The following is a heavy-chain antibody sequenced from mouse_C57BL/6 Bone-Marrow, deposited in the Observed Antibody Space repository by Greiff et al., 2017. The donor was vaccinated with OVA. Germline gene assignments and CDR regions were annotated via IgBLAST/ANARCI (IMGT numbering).Heavy chain of an antibody. CDR3: TRGGQIYYYARGFAY. Sequence: SGAELVRPGASVTLSCKASGYTFTDYEMHWVKQTPVHGLEWIGAIDPETGGTAYNQKFKGKAILTADKSSSTAYMELRSLTSEDSAVYYCTRGGQIYYYARGFAYWGQGTLVTVSA. CDR1: GYTFTDYE. V-gene: IGHV1-15*01. D-gene: IGHD1-1*01. CDR2: IDPETGGT. J-gene: IGHJ3*01.